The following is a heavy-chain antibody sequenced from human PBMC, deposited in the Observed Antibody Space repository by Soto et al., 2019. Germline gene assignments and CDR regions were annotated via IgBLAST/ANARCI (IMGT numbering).Heavy chain of an antibody. V-gene: IGHV3-23*01. D-gene: IGHD3-3*01. CDR2: ISGSGGST. Sequence: GGSLSLSCAASGFTFSSYAMSWVRQAPGKGLEWVSAISGSGGSTYYADSVKGRFTISRDNSKNTLYLQMNSLRAEDTAVYYCAKDPLEWSSQNYYYMDVWGKGTTVTVSS. CDR3: AKDPLEWSSQNYYYMDV. J-gene: IGHJ6*03. CDR1: GFTFSSYA.